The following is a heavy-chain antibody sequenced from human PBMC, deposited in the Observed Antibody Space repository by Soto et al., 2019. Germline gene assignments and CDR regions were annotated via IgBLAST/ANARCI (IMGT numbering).Heavy chain of an antibody. CDR2: MNEDANKK. CDR1: GFTFKTYW. J-gene: IGHJ6*02. V-gene: IGHV3-7*01. D-gene: IGHD3-16*01. Sequence: GGSLRLSCEVSGFTFKTYWMSWVRQAPGKGLEWLANMNEDANKKYYADSVKGRFTISRDNAKNSLYLQMNSLRAEDTAVYYCATPPWGLRLVPHYGMDVWGQGTTVTVSS. CDR3: ATPPWGLRLVPHYGMDV.